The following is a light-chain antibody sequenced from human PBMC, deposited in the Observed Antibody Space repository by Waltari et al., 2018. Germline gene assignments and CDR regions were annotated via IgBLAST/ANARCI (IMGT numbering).Light chain of an antibody. J-gene: IGKJ1*01. CDR3: QQTYKTPQT. CDR2: GVF. V-gene: IGKV1-39*01. CDR1: ETITKY. Sequence: DIQLTQSPSSLSASVGDRITITCRASETITKYLNWYHQKPGKAPKLLIYGVFSLHSGGSTRFSGSGSGTDFTLTIVSLQPEDFGTFYCQQTYKTPQTFGQGTKV.